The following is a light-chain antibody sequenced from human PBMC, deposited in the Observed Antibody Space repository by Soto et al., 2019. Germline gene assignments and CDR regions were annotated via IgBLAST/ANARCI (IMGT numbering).Light chain of an antibody. CDR1: QSISSR. CDR3: QQYYSYSLT. Sequence: DIQMTQSPSTLSASVGDRVTITCRASQSISSRLAWYQQKPGKAPKLLIYDASNLESGVPSRFSGSGSGTEFTLTISSLQPDDFATYCCQQYYSYSLTFGGGTKVEIK. CDR2: DAS. J-gene: IGKJ4*01. V-gene: IGKV1-5*01.